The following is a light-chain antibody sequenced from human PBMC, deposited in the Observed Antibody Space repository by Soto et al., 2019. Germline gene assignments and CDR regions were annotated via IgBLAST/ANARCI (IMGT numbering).Light chain of an antibody. CDR2: ENN. J-gene: IGLJ1*01. V-gene: IGLV1-51*02. CDR1: SSNIGKNY. CDR3: GTWDSGLSVYV. Sequence: QSVLTQPPSVSAAPGQKVTISCSGSSSNIGKNYVSWYQQVPGTAPKLLIYENNNRRSGIPDRFSGSKSGTSATLGITGLQTGDEADYYCGTWDSGLSVYVFGTGTKVTVL.